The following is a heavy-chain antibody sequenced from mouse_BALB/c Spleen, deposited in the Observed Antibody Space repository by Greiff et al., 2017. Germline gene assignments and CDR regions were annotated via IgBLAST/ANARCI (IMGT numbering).Heavy chain of an antibody. D-gene: IGHD2-4*01. V-gene: IGHV14-3*02. CDR2: IDPANGNT. J-gene: IGHJ4*01. Sequence: EVQLQQSGAELVKPGASVKLSCTASGFNIKDTYMHWVKQRPEQGLEWIGRIDPANGNTKYDPKFQGKATITADTSSNTAYLQLSSLTSEDTAVYYCARDYYDYGTYYAMDYWGQGTSVTVSS. CDR1: GFNIKDTY. CDR3: ARDYYDYGTYYAMDY.